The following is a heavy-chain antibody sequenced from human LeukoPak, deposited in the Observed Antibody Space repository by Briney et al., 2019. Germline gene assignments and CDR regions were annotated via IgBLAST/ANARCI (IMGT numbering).Heavy chain of an antibody. CDR3: ARESPLAAGTVVFDY. J-gene: IGHJ4*02. D-gene: IGHD6-13*01. CDR1: GYTFTGYY. Sequence: ASVKVSCKASGYTFTGYYMHWVRQAPGQGLEWMGWINPNSGGTNYAQKFQGRVTMTRDTSISTAYMELSRLRSDDTAVYYCARESPLAAGTVVFDYWGQGTLVTVSS. CDR2: INPNSGGT. V-gene: IGHV1-2*02.